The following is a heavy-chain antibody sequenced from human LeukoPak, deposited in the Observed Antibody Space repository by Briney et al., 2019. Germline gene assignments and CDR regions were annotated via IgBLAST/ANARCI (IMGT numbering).Heavy chain of an antibody. CDR1: GGSINSYY. Sequence: SETLSPTCTVSGGSINSYYWSWIRQPPGKGLEWIGYIYYSGSTNYNPSLKSRVTILVDTSKSQFSLKLSSVTAADTAIYYCARGGYYGSGNDFRFDPWGQGTLVTVSS. D-gene: IGHD3-10*01. CDR3: ARGGYYGSGNDFRFDP. J-gene: IGHJ5*02. V-gene: IGHV4-59*01. CDR2: IYYSGST.